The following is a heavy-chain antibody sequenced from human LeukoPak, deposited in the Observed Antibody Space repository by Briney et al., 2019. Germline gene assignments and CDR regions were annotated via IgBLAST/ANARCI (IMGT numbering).Heavy chain of an antibody. D-gene: IGHD2-15*01. J-gene: IGHJ5*02. V-gene: IGHV1-8*01. CDR1: GYTFTSYD. CDR3: ARAPRRYCSGGSCYSALPGGYWFDP. CDR2: MNPNSGNT. Sequence: ASVKVSCKASGYTFTSYDINWVRQATGQGLEWMGWMNPNSGNTGCAQKFQGRVTMTRNTSISTAYMELSSLRSEDTAVYYCARAPRRYCSGGSCYSALPGGYWFDPWGQGTLVTVSS.